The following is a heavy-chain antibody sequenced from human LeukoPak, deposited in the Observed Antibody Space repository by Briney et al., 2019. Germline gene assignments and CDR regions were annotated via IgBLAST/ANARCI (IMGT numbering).Heavy chain of an antibody. CDR1: GFTFSSSW. CDR3: ATYYYDTLGDY. CDR2: IKCDGSEK. J-gene: IGHJ4*02. V-gene: IGHV3-52*02. Sequence: GGSLRLSCAASGFTFSSSWMHWVCQAPEKGQEWVADIKCDGSEKYYVDSVKGRFTISRDNSKNTLYLQMNSLRAEDTAVYYCATYYYDTLGDYWGQGTLVTVSS. D-gene: IGHD3-22*01.